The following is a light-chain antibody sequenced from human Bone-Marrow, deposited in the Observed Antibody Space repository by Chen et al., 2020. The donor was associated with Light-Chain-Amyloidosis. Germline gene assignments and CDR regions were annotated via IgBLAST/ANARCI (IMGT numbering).Light chain of an antibody. CDR1: SSDVGGDNH. V-gene: IGLV2-14*01. Sequence: QSALTQPASVSGSPGQSITISCTGTSSDVGGDNHVSWYQQHPDKAPKLMIYEVTNRPSWVPVRFSGSKSDNTASLTISGLQTEAEADYFCSSYTITNTLVFGSGTRVTVL. CDR3: SSYTITNTLV. CDR2: EVT. J-gene: IGLJ1*01.